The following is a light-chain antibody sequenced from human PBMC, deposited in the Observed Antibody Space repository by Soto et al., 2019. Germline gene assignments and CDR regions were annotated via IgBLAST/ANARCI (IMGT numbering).Light chain of an antibody. Sequence: EIVLTQSPATLSLSPRERATLSCRASQSVSSYLAWYQQKPGQAPRLLIYDASNRATGIPARFSGSGSGTDFTLTISSLEPEDSAVYYCQQRSNWPRYTFGQGTKLEIK. J-gene: IGKJ2*01. CDR2: DAS. CDR1: QSVSSY. V-gene: IGKV3-11*01. CDR3: QQRSNWPRYT.